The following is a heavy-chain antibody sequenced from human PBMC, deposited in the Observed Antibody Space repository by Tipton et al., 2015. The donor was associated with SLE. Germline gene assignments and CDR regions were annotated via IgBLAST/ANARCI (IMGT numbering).Heavy chain of an antibody. CDR1: GGSISSSSSY. D-gene: IGHD3-16*01. Sequence: TLSLTCTVSGGSISSSSSYWGWIRQPPGKGLEWIGNFYYSGNTYYNPSLKSRVTISVDSSKNQFSLKLASVTAADTALYYCARQGGRQWFDPWGQGTLVTVSS. CDR2: FYYSGNT. V-gene: IGHV4-39*01. CDR3: ARQGGRQWFDP. J-gene: IGHJ5*02.